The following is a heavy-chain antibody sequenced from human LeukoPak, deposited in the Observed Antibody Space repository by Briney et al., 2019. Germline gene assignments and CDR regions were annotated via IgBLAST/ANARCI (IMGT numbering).Heavy chain of an antibody. CDR1: GFSLPTSSMC. D-gene: IGHD1-26*01. V-gene: IGHV2-70*01. CDR3: ARIRSGSYSMDY. J-gene: IGHJ4*02. CDR2: IDWDDDK. Sequence: SGPTLSHPTPPLTLTCTFSGFSLPTSSMCVGWIRQPPVRALEWLTLIDWDDDKYYSSSLKTRLTISKDTSKIQVVLTMTNMDPVDTATYYCARIRSGSYSMDYWGQGTLVIVSS.